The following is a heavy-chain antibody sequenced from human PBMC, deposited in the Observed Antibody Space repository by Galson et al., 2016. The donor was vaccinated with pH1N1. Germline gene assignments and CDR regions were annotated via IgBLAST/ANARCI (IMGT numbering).Heavy chain of an antibody. D-gene: IGHD3-16*02. CDR2: IKEDGSDT. Sequence: SLRLSCAASGFTFSNYWMQWVRQVPGKGLEWVANIKEDGSDTYYVDSVRGRFTISRDNAKNSLYLQMNSLRDEDTALYYCARAIGSRSAYWGQGTLVTVSS. V-gene: IGHV3-7*01. CDR3: ARAIGSRSAY. J-gene: IGHJ4*02. CDR1: GFTFSNYW.